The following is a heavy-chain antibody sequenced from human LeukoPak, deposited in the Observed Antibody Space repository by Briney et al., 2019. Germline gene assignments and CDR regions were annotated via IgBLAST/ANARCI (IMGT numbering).Heavy chain of an antibody. CDR3: ARVERGGVLVV. J-gene: IGHJ4*02. D-gene: IGHD3-16*01. CDR1: GDTFSTYT. CDR2: VIPILGTP. Sequence: SVKVSCKASGDTFSTYTVTWVRQAPGQGLEWMGGVIPILGTPNYAQKFQGRVTITADKSTTTVSINLRSLRSDDTAVYYCARVERGGVLVVWGPGTLVIVSS. V-gene: IGHV1-69*08.